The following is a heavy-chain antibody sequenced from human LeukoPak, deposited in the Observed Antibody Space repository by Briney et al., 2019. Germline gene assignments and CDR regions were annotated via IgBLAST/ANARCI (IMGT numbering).Heavy chain of an antibody. D-gene: IGHD3-10*02. CDR1: GFTFSSYK. Sequence: GGSLRLSCAASGFTFSSYKRNWFRQPPGEGLEWVSHISSSGSTIYYADSVKGRFTISRDNAKNSLYLQMNSLRAEDTAVYYCAELGITMIGGVWGKGTTVTISS. J-gene: IGHJ6*04. V-gene: IGHV3-48*03. CDR3: AELGITMIGGV. CDR2: ISSSGSTI.